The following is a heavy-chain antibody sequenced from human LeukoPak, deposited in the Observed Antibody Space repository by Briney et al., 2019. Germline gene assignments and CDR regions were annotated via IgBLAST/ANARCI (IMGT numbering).Heavy chain of an antibody. D-gene: IGHD1-26*01. V-gene: IGHV5-51*01. J-gene: IGHJ4*02. Sequence: GESLKISCKGSGCSFTSYWIGWVRQMPGKGREWMGIIYPGDSDARYSPSFQGQVTISDDKYISTAYLQWSSLKASDAAMYYCARRSIVGAYYFDYWGQGTLVTVSS. CDR2: IYPGDSDA. CDR3: ARRSIVGAYYFDY. CDR1: GCSFTSYW.